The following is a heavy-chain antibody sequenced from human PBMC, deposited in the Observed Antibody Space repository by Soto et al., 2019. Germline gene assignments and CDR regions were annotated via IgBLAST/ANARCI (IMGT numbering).Heavy chain of an antibody. CDR2: ISFDGRNT. CDR3: AKQSGSGIYYNVGSGGHFAY. D-gene: IGHD3-10*01. Sequence: QVQLVESGGGVVQPGRSLRLSCAASGFTFNSYGMHWVRQAPGKGLEWVVVISFDGRNTYYADSVKGRFTISRDNSKNTLYLQMPSLRAEDTAVYYCAKQSGSGIYYNVGSGGHFAYWGQGPLVTVSS. J-gene: IGHJ4*02. V-gene: IGHV3-30*18. CDR1: GFTFNSYG.